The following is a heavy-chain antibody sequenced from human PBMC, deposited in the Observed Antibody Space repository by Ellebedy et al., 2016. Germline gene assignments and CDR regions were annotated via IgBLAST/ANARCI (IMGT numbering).Heavy chain of an antibody. CDR3: VTGSIVPAAMMGSYYGMDV. CDR2: ISYDGRSQ. J-gene: IGHJ6*02. V-gene: IGHV3-30*03. CDR1: GFSFRTSV. Sequence: GGSLRLSXVSSGFSFRTSVMHWVRQAPGKGLEWVAIISYDGRSQYYADSVRGRFTISRDNSKNTLYLQMHSLTTADAAVYFCVTGSIVPAAMMGSYYGMDVWGQGTAVSVSS. D-gene: IGHD2-2*01.